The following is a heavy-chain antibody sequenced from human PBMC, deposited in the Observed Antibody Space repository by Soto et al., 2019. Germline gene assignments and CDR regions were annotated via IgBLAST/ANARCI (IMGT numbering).Heavy chain of an antibody. CDR3: ARAPGSYYGWFDP. J-gene: IGHJ5*02. CDR2: INSDGSST. CDR1: GFTFSSYW. V-gene: IGHV3-74*01. D-gene: IGHD1-26*01. Sequence: GGSLRLSCAASGFTFSSYWMHWVRQAPGKGLVWVSRINSDGSSTSYADSVKGRFTISRDNAKNTLYLQMNSLRAEDTAVYYCARAPGSYYGWFDPWGQGTLVTVSS.